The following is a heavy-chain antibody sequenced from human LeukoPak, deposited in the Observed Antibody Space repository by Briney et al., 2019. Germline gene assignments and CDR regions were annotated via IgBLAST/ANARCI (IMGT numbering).Heavy chain of an antibody. V-gene: IGHV3-74*01. D-gene: IGHD1-26*01. Sequence: GGSLRLSCAASGLTFSSYWMHWVRHTPGKGLVWVSRIKGDGSSISHADSVKGRFTISRDNAKNTLDLQMNNLRVEDTAVYYCVRDGVGAPPFDYWGEGVLVTVSS. CDR2: IKGDGSSI. J-gene: IGHJ4*02. CDR3: VRDGVGAPPFDY. CDR1: GLTFSSYW.